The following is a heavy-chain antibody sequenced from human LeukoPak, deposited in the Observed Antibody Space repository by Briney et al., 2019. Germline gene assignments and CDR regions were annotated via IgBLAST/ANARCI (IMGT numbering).Heavy chain of an antibody. CDR1: GFTFSSYW. J-gene: IGHJ6*02. Sequence: GGSLRLSRAASGFTFSSYWMSWVRQAPGKGLEWVANIKQDGSEKYYVDSVKGRFTISRDNAKNSLYLQMNSLRAEDTAVYYCASAQGYYYYYGMDVWGQGTTVTVSS. CDR3: ASAQGYYYYYGMDV. CDR2: IKQDGSEK. V-gene: IGHV3-7*01.